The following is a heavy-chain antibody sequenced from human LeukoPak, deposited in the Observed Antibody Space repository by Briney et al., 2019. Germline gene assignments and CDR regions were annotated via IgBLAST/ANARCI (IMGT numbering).Heavy chain of an antibody. J-gene: IGHJ4*02. Sequence: GGSLRLSCAASGFTFSSYGTHWVRQAPGKGLGWVAFIRYDGSNKYYADSVKGRFTISRDNSKNTLYLQMNSLRAEDTAVYYCAKDHAKYCSSTSCWGPFDYWGQGTLVTVSS. D-gene: IGHD2-2*01. CDR3: AKDHAKYCSSTSCWGPFDY. CDR2: IRYDGSNK. CDR1: GFTFSSYG. V-gene: IGHV3-30*02.